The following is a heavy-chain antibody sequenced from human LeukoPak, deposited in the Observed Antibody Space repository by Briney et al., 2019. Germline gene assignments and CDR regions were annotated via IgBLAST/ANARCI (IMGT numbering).Heavy chain of an antibody. CDR1: GFTFSSYG. CDR2: IRYDGSNK. D-gene: IGHD1-26*01. V-gene: IGHV3-30*02. Sequence: GGSLRLSCAASGFTFSSYGMHWVRQTPGKGLEWVAFIRYDGSNKYYADSVKGRFTISRDNSKNTLYLQMNSLRAEDTAVYYCAKDRGSGSYSDYWGQGTLVTVSS. J-gene: IGHJ4*02. CDR3: AKDRGSGSYSDY.